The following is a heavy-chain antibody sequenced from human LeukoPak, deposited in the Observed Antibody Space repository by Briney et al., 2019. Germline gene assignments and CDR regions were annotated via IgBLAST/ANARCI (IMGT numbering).Heavy chain of an antibody. Sequence: GGSLRLSCAASGFTFSSYWVSWVRQAPGKGLEWVANIKQDGSEKYYVDSVKGRFTISRDNAKNSLYLQMNSLRAEDTAVYYCAREIRLWFPCDYWGQGTLVTVSS. D-gene: IGHD5-18*01. V-gene: IGHV3-7*01. CDR1: GFTFSSYW. CDR3: AREIRLWFPCDY. J-gene: IGHJ4*02. CDR2: IKQDGSEK.